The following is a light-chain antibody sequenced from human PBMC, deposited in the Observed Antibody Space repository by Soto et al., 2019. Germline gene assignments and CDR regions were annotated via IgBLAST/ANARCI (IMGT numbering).Light chain of an antibody. V-gene: IGKV3-20*01. CDR2: GTS. CDR1: QNIITY. Sequence: EIVLTQSPGTLSLSPGEGATLSCRASQNIITYLAWYQQKPGQAPRLLIYGTSSRATGISDRFRGSGSGTDFTLTISRLEPEDFAVYYCQQYGGSPRTFGQGTKVDIK. J-gene: IGKJ1*01. CDR3: QQYGGSPRT.